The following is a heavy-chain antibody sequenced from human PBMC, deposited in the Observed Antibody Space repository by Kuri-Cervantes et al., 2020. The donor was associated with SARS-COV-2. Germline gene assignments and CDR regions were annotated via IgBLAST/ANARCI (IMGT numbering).Heavy chain of an antibody. D-gene: IGHD2-21*01. CDR3: ARAPKYSIVVVIASPFDY. Sequence: ASVKVSCKASGYTFTSYGISWVRQAPGQGLEWMGWISAYNGNTNYAQKLQGRVTMTTDTSTSTAYMELRSLRSDDTVVYYCARAPKYSIVVVIASPFDYWGQGTLVTVSS. CDR1: GYTFTSYG. J-gene: IGHJ4*02. CDR2: ISAYNGNT. V-gene: IGHV1-18*01.